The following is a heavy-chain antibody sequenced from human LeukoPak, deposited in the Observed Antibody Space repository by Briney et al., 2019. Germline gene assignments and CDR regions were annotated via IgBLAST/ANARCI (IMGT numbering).Heavy chain of an antibody. D-gene: IGHD4-11*01. V-gene: IGHV4-59*05. CDR2: IYYSGST. Sequence: SQTLSLTCTVSGGSISSYYWSWIRQPPGKGLEWIGSIYYSGSTYYNPSLKSRVTISVDTSKNQFSLKLSCVTAADTAGYYCARQSGFDPWGQGTLVTVSS. J-gene: IGHJ5*02. CDR3: ARQSGFDP. CDR1: GGSISSYY.